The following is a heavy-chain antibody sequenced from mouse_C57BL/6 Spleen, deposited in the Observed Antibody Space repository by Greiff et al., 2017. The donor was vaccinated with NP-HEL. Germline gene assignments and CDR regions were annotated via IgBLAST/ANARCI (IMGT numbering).Heavy chain of an antibody. Sequence: VQLQQSGAELARPGASVKMSCKASGYTFTSYTMHWVKQRPGQGLEWIGYINPSSGYTKYNQKFKDKATLTADKSYSTAYMQLSSLTSEDSAVYYCAADSSGFFDYWGQGTTLTVSS. CDR1: GYTFTSYT. CDR2: INPSSGYT. J-gene: IGHJ2*01. V-gene: IGHV1-4*01. D-gene: IGHD3-2*02. CDR3: AADSSGFFDY.